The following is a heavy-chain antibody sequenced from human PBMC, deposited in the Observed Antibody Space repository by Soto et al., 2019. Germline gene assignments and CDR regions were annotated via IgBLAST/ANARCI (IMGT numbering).Heavy chain of an antibody. V-gene: IGHV3-23*01. CDR2: ISGSGGST. CDR1: GFTFSSYA. Sequence: PGGSLRLSCAASGFTFSSYAMSWVRQAPGKGLECVSAISGSGGSTYYADSVKGRFTISRDNSKNTLYLQMNSLRAEDTAVYYCAKNLWSGSYGLKYWGQGTLVTSPQ. D-gene: IGHD1-26*01. CDR3: AKNLWSGSYGLKY. J-gene: IGHJ4*02.